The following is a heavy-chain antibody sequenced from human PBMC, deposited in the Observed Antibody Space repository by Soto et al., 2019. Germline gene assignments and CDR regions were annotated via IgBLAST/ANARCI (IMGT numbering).Heavy chain of an antibody. Sequence: EXLKISCKSSGYXSTSYLVVWVRHMPGKGLECMGIICPGDSDTRYSPSFQGQVTISADKSISTAYLQLSRLKASDTAMYYCARAEGAAPFDYWGQGTLGTVSS. CDR2: ICPGDSDT. CDR1: GYXSTSYL. CDR3: ARAEGAAPFDY. D-gene: IGHD1-26*01. V-gene: IGHV5-51*01. J-gene: IGHJ4*02.